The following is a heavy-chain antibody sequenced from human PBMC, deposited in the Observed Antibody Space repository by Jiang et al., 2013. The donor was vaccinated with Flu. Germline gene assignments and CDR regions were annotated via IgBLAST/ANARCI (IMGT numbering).Heavy chain of an antibody. J-gene: IGHJ4*02. V-gene: IGHV4-39*07. Sequence: PSETLSLTCAVSGVPISSGGSYWGWIRQPPGKGLEWIGSFSYSSTSYFNPSLKSRVTMSGDTSKNQFSLKLTSVTAADTAVYYCARHHSYSTPGSYFDYWAQGSLVTVSS. CDR2: FSYSSTS. CDR3: ARHHSYSTPGSYFDY. D-gene: IGHD4-11*01. CDR1: GVPISSGGSY.